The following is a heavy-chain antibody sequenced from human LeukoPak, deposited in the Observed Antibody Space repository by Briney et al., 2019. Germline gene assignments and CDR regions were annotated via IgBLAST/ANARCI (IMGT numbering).Heavy chain of an antibody. V-gene: IGHV5-10-1*01. D-gene: IGHD2-2*01. Sequence: GESLKISCKGSGYSFTSYWIGWVRQMPGKGLEWMGRIDPSDSYTNYSPSFQGHVTISADKSISTAYLQWSSLKASDTAMYYCARHMGDIVVVPAAKNWFDPWGQGTLVTVSS. J-gene: IGHJ5*02. CDR1: GYSFTSYW. CDR3: ARHMGDIVVVPAAKNWFDP. CDR2: IDPSDSYT.